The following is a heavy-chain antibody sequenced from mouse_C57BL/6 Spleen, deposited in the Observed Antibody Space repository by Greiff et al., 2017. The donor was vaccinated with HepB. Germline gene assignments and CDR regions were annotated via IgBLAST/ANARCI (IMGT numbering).Heavy chain of an antibody. D-gene: IGHD1-1*01. Sequence: QVQLKESGPELVKPGASVKLSCKASGYTFTSYDINWVKQRPGQGLEWIGWIYPRDGSTKYNEKFKGKATLTVDTSSSTAYMELHSLTSEDSAVYFCASPYYYGSSYFAYWGQGTLVTVSA. J-gene: IGHJ3*01. CDR1: GYTFTSYD. CDR3: ASPYYYGSSYFAY. V-gene: IGHV1-85*01. CDR2: IYPRDGST.